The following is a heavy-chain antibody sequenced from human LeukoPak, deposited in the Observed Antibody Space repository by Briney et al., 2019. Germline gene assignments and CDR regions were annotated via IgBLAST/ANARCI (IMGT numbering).Heavy chain of an antibody. CDR1: GFTFDDYA. D-gene: IGHD4-17*01. CDR3: AKDILRTVTTLLPDY. Sequence: GGSLRLSCAASGFTFDDYAMHWVRQAPGKGLEWVSGISWNRGSIVYADSVKGQFNISRDHAKNSLYLQMDSLRAEDTALYYCAKDILRTVTTLLPDYWGQGTLATVSS. J-gene: IGHJ4*02. V-gene: IGHV3-9*01. CDR2: ISWNRGSI.